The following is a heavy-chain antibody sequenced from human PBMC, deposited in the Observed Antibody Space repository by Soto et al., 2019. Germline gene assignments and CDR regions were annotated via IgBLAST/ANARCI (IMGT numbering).Heavy chain of an antibody. D-gene: IGHD3-3*01. CDR3: ARAYDFWSGGRPPYYYYGMDV. CDR2: IIPIFGTA. J-gene: IGHJ6*02. V-gene: IGHV1-69*13. Sequence: ASVKVSCKASGCTFSSYALSWVRQAPGQGLEWMGGIIPIFGTANNAQKFQGRVTITADESTSTAYMELSSLRSEDTAVYYCARAYDFWSGGRPPYYYYGMDVWGQGTTVTVSS. CDR1: GCTFSSYA.